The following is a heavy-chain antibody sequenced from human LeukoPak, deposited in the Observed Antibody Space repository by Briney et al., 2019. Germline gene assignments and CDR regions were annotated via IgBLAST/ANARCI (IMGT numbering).Heavy chain of an antibody. J-gene: IGHJ3*01. CDR3: VRPDRIFGVPAAFDA. CDR2: IIPKYSAS. V-gene: IGHV1-69*13. CDR1: GYTFTGYY. D-gene: IGHD3-3*02. Sequence: SVKVSCKASGYTFTGYYMHWVRQAPGQGLEWLGGIIPKYSASNYAQAFQGRVTITADESTNTVHMEMIGLRPDDTAVYYCVRPDRIFGVPAAFDAWGQGTLVAVSS.